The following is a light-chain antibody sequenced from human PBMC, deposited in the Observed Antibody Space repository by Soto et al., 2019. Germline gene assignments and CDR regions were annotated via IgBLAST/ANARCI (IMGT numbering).Light chain of an antibody. CDR2: MVS. CDR3: TSYSRYSVLV. Sequence: QSVLTQPASVSGSPGQSITISCTGTSSDVGNYNYVSWYQRYPGRVPKLLIYMVSNRASGVSNRFSGSNSGNTASLTISGLQAEDEADYYCTSYSRYSVLVFGGGTKVTVL. V-gene: IGLV2-14*01. CDR1: SSDVGNYNY. J-gene: IGLJ3*02.